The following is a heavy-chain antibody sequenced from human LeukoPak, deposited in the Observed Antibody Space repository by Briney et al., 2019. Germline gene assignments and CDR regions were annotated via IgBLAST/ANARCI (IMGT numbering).Heavy chain of an antibody. CDR2: ISYDGSNK. Sequence: GRSLRLSCAASGFTFSSYAMHWVRQAPGKGLEWVAVISYDGSNKYYADSVKGRFTISRDNSKNTPYLQMNSLRAEDTAVYYCARSPNAGWLNWFDPWGQGTLVTVSS. J-gene: IGHJ5*02. V-gene: IGHV3-30-3*01. CDR3: ARSPNAGWLNWFDP. D-gene: IGHD6-19*01. CDR1: GFTFSSYA.